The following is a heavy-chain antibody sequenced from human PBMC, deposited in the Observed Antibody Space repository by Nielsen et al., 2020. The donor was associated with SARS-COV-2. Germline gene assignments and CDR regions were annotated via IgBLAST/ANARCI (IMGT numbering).Heavy chain of an antibody. CDR2: IGTTGDKT. CDR1: GFSFSSYA. J-gene: IGHJ5*02. V-gene: IGHV3-23*01. D-gene: IGHD5-12*01. Sequence: GESLKISCAASGFSFSSYAMTWVRQAPGKGLEWVSSIGTTGDKTFYADSVKGRFTISRDNSKNTLYLQLNSLRAEDTAVYYCARDYSGYRGWRFDPWGQGTLVTVSS. CDR3: ARDYSGYRGWRFDP.